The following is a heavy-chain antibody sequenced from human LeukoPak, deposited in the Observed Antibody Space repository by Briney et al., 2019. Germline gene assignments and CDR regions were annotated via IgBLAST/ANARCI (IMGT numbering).Heavy chain of an antibody. CDR2: IYHSGST. CDR1: GYSISSGYY. J-gene: IGHJ6*02. V-gene: IGHV4-38-2*02. D-gene: IGHD3-10*01. CDR3: ARAPALLWFGESEYGMDV. Sequence: PSETLSLTCTVSGYSISSGYYWGWIRQPPGKGLEWIGSIYHSGSTYYNPSLKSRVTISVDTSKNQFSLKLSSVTAADTAVYYCARAPALLWFGESEYGMDVWGQGTTVTVSS.